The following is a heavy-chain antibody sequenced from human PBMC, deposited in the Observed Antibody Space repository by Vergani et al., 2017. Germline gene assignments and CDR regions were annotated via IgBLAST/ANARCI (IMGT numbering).Heavy chain of an antibody. V-gene: IGHV1-8*01. CDR3: ARPRSKGPGIAAAGNYDY. CDR2: MNPNSGNT. Sequence: QVQLVQSGAEVKKPGASVKVSCKASGYTFTSYDINWVRQATGQGLEWMGWMNPNSGNTGYAQKFQGRVTMTRNTSISTAYMELSSLRSEDTAVYYCARPRSKGPGIAAAGNYDYWGQGTLVTVSS. CDR1: GYTFTSYD. J-gene: IGHJ4*02. D-gene: IGHD6-13*01.